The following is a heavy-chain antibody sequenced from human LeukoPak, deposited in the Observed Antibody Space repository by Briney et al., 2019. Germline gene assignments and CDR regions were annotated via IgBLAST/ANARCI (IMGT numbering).Heavy chain of an antibody. CDR1: ENIFNRYD. J-gene: IGHJ4*02. D-gene: IGHD2-15*01. V-gene: IGHV1-8*01. Sequence: GASVKVSCKAPENIFNRYDINWVGQATGQGLEGMGWTNPNSGNTGYAHKFQGRVTMTRTPSTSTAYMELSSLRSEDTAVYYCAFRYCTGGSCPSPCDYWGEGPLISVSS. CDR2: TNPNSGNT. CDR3: AFRYCTGGSCPSPCDY.